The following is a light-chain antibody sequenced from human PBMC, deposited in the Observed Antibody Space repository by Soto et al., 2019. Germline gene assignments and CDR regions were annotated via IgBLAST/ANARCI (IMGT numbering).Light chain of an antibody. CDR3: QQYNTCPLT. CDR1: QSISTW. Sequence: DIQMTQSPSTLSASVGDRVTITCRASQSISTWLAWYQQKPGKAPKLLIYKASSLEAGVPSRFSGSGSGTEFNITSSSLQPDDFATYYCQQYNTCPLTFGGGTTVEIK. V-gene: IGKV1-5*03. J-gene: IGKJ4*01. CDR2: KAS.